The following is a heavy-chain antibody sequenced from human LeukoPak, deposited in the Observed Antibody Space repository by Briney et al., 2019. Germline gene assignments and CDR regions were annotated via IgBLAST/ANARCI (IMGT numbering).Heavy chain of an antibody. Sequence: GGSLRLSCAASGFTFSDYYMSWIRQVPGKGLEWVSYISSGSRYIDYADSVEGRFTISRDNAKNSVYLQMTSLRAEDTAVYYCTRDQSGSGFNSDYWGQGTLVTVSS. V-gene: IGHV3-11*05. D-gene: IGHD5-24*01. CDR2: ISSGSRYI. J-gene: IGHJ4*02. CDR3: TRDQSGSGFNSDY. CDR1: GFTFSDYY.